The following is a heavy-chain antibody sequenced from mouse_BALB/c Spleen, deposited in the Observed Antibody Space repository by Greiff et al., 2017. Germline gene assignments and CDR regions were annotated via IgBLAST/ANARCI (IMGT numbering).Heavy chain of an antibody. CDR1: GYSITSDYA. J-gene: IGHJ4*01. D-gene: IGHD1-2*01. CDR2: ISYSGST. Sequence: EVKVEESGPGLVKPSQSLSLTCTVTGYSITSDYAWNWIRQFPGNKLEWMGYISYSGSTSYNPSLKSRISITRDTSKNQFFLQLNSVTTEDTATYYCARRTTALYYYAMDYWGQGTSVTVSS. V-gene: IGHV3-2*02. CDR3: ARRTTALYYYAMDY.